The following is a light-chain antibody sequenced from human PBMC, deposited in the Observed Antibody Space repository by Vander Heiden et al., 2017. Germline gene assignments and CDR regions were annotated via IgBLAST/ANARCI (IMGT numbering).Light chain of an antibody. Sequence: DVQMTQSQSSLSASVADKVTITCRSSQSISSYLNWYQQKPGKAPRLLISAASSLQSGVPTRFSGSGSGTDFTLTISSLPPKDFATYYCQQSYSIPTFGGGTKVEIK. V-gene: IGKV1-39*01. J-gene: IGKJ4*01. CDR2: AAS. CDR3: QQSYSIPT. CDR1: QSISSY.